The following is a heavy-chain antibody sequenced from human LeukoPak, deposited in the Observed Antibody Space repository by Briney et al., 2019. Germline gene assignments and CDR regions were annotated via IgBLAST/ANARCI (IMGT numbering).Heavy chain of an antibody. V-gene: IGHV7-4-1*02. Sequence: ASVKVSCKASGYTFTRSAINWVRQAPGHGLEWMGWINTNTGNPTYAQGFTGRFVFSLDTSVSTAYLQISSLKAEDTAVYYCARGPQWVAAAGYPLGYWGQGTLVTVSS. CDR3: ARGPQWVAAAGYPLGY. J-gene: IGHJ4*02. D-gene: IGHD6-13*01. CDR1: GYTFTRSA. CDR2: INTNTGNP.